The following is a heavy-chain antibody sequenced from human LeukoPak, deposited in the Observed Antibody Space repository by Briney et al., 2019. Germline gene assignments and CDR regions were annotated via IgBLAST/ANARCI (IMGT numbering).Heavy chain of an antibody. CDR3: ARGQHYYDTGK. Sequence: PSETLSLTCNVSGGSIGTLHWSWIRQPPGKGLEWIGYIYYNGDTNYNPSLKSRVTISVDTSKNQFSLKVKFVTAADTAVYYCARGQHYYDTGKWGPGTLVTVSS. J-gene: IGHJ4*02. CDR1: GGSIGTLH. V-gene: IGHV4-59*11. CDR2: IYYNGDT. D-gene: IGHD3-22*01.